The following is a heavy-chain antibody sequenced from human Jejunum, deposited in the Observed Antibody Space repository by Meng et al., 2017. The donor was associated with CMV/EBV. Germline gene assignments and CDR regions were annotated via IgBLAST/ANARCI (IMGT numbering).Heavy chain of an antibody. CDR1: DYA. J-gene: IGHJ6*02. CDR3: ARGGYVPIFGAVGYAMDV. D-gene: IGHD3-3*01. CDR2: IRSKDYGGTI. Sequence: DYAMSWVRQAPGKGLDWVGFIRSKDYGGTIEYAASVKGRFTVSRDDSKSIAYLQMDSLRAEDTAVYFCARGGYVPIFGAVGYAMDVWGQGTTVTVSS. V-gene: IGHV3-49*04.